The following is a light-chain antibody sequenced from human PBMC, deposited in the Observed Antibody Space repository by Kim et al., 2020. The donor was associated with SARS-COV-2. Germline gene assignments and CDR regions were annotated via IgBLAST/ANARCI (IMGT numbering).Light chain of an antibody. V-gene: IGKV1-17*01. Sequence: SPSVGDRVTYTCRASQGITDNLAWYQQKPGKAPKRLIYGTSRLQSGVPSRFSGSGFGTEFTLTITSLQPEDFATYYCLQHRTYPCTFGQGTKLEI. CDR1: QGITDN. CDR3: LQHRTYPCT. CDR2: GTS. J-gene: IGKJ2*02.